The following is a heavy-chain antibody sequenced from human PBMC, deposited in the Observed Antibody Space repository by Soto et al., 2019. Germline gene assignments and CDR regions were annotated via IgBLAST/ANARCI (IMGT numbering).Heavy chain of an antibody. CDR1: GFTFSDYY. Sequence: QVQLVESGGGLVKPGGSLRLSCAASGFTFSDYYMSWIRQAPGKGLEWVSYISSSGSTIYYADSVKGRFTISRDNATNSLHLQMNSVGAEDAAVYYCARDRVSGCSNPRTDYWGQGTMVTVSS. D-gene: IGHD5-18*01. CDR3: ARDRVSGCSNPRTDY. CDR2: ISSSGSTI. V-gene: IGHV3-11*01. J-gene: IGHJ4*02.